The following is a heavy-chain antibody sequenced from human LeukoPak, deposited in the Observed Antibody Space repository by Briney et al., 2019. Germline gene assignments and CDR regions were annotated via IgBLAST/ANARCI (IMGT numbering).Heavy chain of an antibody. CDR3: AKDVLRFFDWSYGMDV. Sequence: PGGSLRLSCAASGFTFSSYARSWVRQAPGKGLEWVSAISGSGGSTYYADSVKGRFTISRDNSKNTLYLQMNSLRAEDTAIYYCAKDVLRFFDWSYGMDVWGQGTTVTVSS. CDR2: ISGSGGST. V-gene: IGHV3-23*01. CDR1: GFTFSSYA. J-gene: IGHJ6*02. D-gene: IGHD3-9*01.